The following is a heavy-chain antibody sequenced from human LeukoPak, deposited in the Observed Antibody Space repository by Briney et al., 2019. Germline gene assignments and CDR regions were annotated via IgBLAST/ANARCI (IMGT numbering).Heavy chain of an antibody. D-gene: IGHD2-15*01. CDR3: AKDCNGGNCYIDY. V-gene: IGHV3-23*01. J-gene: IGHJ4*02. Sequence: GGSLGLSCAASGFTFSSYAMSWVRQAPGKGLEWVSAISGSGGSTYYADSVKGRFTISSDNSKNTLYLQMNSLRAEDTAIYYCAKDCNGGNCYIDYWGQGTLVTVAS. CDR1: GFTFSSYA. CDR2: ISGSGGST.